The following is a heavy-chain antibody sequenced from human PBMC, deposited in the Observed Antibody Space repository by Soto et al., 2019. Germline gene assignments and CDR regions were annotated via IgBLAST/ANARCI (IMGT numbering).Heavy chain of an antibody. J-gene: IGHJ3*02. D-gene: IGHD3-10*01. V-gene: IGHV5-51*01. CDR3: AVAVISSRHDAFDS. Sequence: EVQLVQSGAELKKPGESLKISCKGSGYSFTSYWIGWFRQMPGKGLEWMGIIYPGDSDTRYSPSFQGQVTNSADKSMSTAYLRWSSLKASATAMYYWAVAVISSRHDAFDSWGQGTKDTVSS. CDR2: IYPGDSDT. CDR1: GYSFTSYW.